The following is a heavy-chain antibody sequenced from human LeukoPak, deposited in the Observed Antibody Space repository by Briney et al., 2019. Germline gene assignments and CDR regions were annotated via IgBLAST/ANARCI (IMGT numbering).Heavy chain of an antibody. Sequence: ASVKVSCKASGYTFIHYFIHWVRQAPGQGLELMGRINSNTGVTEYTQKFQGRVTMTRDTSITTVYMELSSLTSDDSAAYYCARDYSSTSNWELDYWGQGTLVTVSS. CDR1: GYTFIHYF. CDR3: ARDYSSTSNWELDY. V-gene: IGHV1-2*06. J-gene: IGHJ4*02. D-gene: IGHD7-27*01. CDR2: INSNTGVT.